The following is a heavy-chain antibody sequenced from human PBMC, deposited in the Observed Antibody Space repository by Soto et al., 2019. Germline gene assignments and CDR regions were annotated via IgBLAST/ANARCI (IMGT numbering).Heavy chain of an antibody. J-gene: IGHJ6*03. CDR2: IYPGDSDT. D-gene: IGHD2-2*01. V-gene: IGHV5-51*01. Sequence: PGESLKISCKGSGYSFTSYWIGWVRQMPGKGLEWMGIIYPGDSDTRYSPSFQGQVTISADKSISTAYLQWSSLRASDTAMYYCAGHEVGYCSGTSCPPRGQDYHYCRDVWGKGTTVTVSS. CDR1: GYSFTSYW. CDR3: AGHEVGYCSGTSCPPRGQDYHYCRDV.